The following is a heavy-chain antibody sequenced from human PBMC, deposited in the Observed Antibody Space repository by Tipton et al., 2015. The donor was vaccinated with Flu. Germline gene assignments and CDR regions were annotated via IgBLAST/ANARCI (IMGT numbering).Heavy chain of an antibody. Sequence: TLSLTCTVSGDSISSYYWSWIRQPPGKGLEWIGYMYYSGSTKYNPSLKSRVTISIDTSKNQFSLKLTSVTAADTAVYYCARDLKWSSAYYNPFGYWGQGTTVTVSS. V-gene: IGHV4-59*01. J-gene: IGHJ6*02. CDR3: ARDLKWSSAYYNPFGY. CDR1: GDSISSYY. D-gene: IGHD3-22*01. CDR2: MYYSGST.